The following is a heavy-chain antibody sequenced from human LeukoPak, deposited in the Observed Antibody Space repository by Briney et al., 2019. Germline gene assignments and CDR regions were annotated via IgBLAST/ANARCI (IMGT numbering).Heavy chain of an antibody. J-gene: IGHJ2*01. CDR2: INVDGSIR. D-gene: IGHD3/OR15-3a*01. CDR3: ARGKDFWTGYPIYWYFDP. Sequence: GGSLRLSCAASGYTFNSYWIHWVRQAPGKGLVWVSRINVDGSIRDYADSVKGQFTISRDNAKNTLYLQMNSLRGEDSAVYYCARGKDFWTGYPIYWYFDPWGRGTLVTVSS. V-gene: IGHV3-74*01. CDR1: GYTFNSYW.